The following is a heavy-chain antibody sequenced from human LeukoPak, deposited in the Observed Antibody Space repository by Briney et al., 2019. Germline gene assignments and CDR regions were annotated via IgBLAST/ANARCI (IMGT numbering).Heavy chain of an antibody. CDR3: ARQRQGPAVAGPIDY. CDR1: GGSFSGYY. V-gene: IGHV4-34*01. CDR2: INHSGST. Sequence: KPSETLSLTCAVYGGSFSGYYWSWIRQPPGKGLEWIGEINHSGSTNYNPSLKSRVTISVDTSKNQFSLKLSSVTAADTAVYYCARQRQGPAVAGPIDYWGQGTLVTVSS. D-gene: IGHD6-19*01. J-gene: IGHJ4*02.